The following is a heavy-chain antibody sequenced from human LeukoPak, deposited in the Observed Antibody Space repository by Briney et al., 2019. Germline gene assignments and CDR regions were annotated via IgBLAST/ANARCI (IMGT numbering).Heavy chain of an antibody. D-gene: IGHD5-18*01. CDR3: ARGSVQLCPRY. Sequence: ASVKVSCKASGYTFTSYYMHWVQQAPGQGLEWMGIINPSGGSTSYAQKFQGRVSMTRDTSTSTVYMELSSLRSEDTAVYYCARGSVQLCPRYWGQGTLVTVSS. CDR2: INPSGGST. J-gene: IGHJ4*02. CDR1: GYTFTSYY. V-gene: IGHV1-46*01.